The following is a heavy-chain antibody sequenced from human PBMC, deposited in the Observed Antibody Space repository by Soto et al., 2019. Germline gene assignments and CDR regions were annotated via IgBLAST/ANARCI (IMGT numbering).Heavy chain of an antibody. CDR3: AREGYIWGSYRIPDAFDI. Sequence: EVQLVESGGGLVQPGGSLRLSCAASGFTFSSYWMSWVRQAPGKGLEWVANIKQDGSEKYYVDSVKGRFTISRDNAKNSLYLQMNSLRAEDTAVYYCAREGYIWGSYRIPDAFDIWGQGTMVTVSS. V-gene: IGHV3-7*01. CDR2: IKQDGSEK. CDR1: GFTFSSYW. D-gene: IGHD3-16*02. J-gene: IGHJ3*02.